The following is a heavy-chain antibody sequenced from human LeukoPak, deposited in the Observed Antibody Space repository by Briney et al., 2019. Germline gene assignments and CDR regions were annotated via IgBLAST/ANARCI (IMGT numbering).Heavy chain of an antibody. D-gene: IGHD4-11*01. CDR1: GFTFSSYG. J-gene: IGHJ4*02. CDR3: ARAGRYDYSNYGSFDY. CDR2: ISYDGSNK. Sequence: PGGSLRLSCAASGFTFSSYGVHWVRQAPGKGLEWVAVISYDGSNKYYADSVKGRFTISRDNAKNSLYLQMNSLRAEDTAVYYCARAGRYDYSNYGSFDYWGQGTLVTVSS. V-gene: IGHV3-30*03.